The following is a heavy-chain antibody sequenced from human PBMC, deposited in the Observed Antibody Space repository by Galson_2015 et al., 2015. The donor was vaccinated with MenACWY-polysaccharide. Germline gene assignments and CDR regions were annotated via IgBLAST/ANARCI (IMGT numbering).Heavy chain of an antibody. CDR2: IKSDGSST. CDR3: ARDGTVTAACSLEF. D-gene: IGHD1/OR15-1a*01. V-gene: IGHV3-74*01. CDR1: GFTFSSNR. Sequence: SLRLSCAASGFTFSSNRMHWVRQAPGKGLVWVSLIKSDGSSTSYADSVKGRFTISRDNAKNTLHLQMNSLRVEDSALYYCARDGTVTAACSLEFWCQGTMLTVSS. J-gene: IGHJ3*01.